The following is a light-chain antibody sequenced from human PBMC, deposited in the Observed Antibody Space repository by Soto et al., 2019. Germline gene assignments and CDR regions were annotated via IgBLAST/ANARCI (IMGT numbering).Light chain of an antibody. V-gene: IGLV1-44*01. CDR3: ATWDDSLHVCV. Sequence: QSVLTQPPSASGTPGQRVTISCSGSSSNIGSNTVNWYQQLPGTAPKLLIYTNNQRPSGVPDRFSGSKSGTSASLVISGLQSEDEADYYCATWDDSLHVCVFGGGTKLTVL. CDR1: SSNIGSNT. CDR2: TNN. J-gene: IGLJ3*02.